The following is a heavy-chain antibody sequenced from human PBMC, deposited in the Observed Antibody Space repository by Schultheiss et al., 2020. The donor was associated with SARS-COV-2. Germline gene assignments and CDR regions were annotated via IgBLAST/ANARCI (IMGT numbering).Heavy chain of an antibody. V-gene: IGHV1-2*02. CDR2: INPNSGGT. J-gene: IGHJ4*02. Sequence: ASVKVSCKASGGTFSSYAISWVRQAPGQGLEWMGWINPNSGGTNYAQKFQGRVTMTRDTSISTAYMELSRLRSDDTAVYYCARDGPHGYSGYDLRQWLVLGFDYWGQGTLVTVSS. D-gene: IGHD5-12*01. CDR3: ARDGPHGYSGYDLRQWLVLGFDY. CDR1: GGTFSSYA.